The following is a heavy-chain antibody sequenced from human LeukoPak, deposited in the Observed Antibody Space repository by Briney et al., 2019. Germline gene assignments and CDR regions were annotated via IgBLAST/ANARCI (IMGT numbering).Heavy chain of an antibody. D-gene: IGHD3/OR15-3a*01. CDR1: GFTFSSYA. V-gene: IGHV3-23*01. Sequence: PGGSLRLSCAASGFTFSSYAMNWVRQAPGKGLEWVSDISASGGTTYSADSVKGRLTISRDNSKNTLYLQMNSLRAEDTAVYYCAKGDSNFDFWGQGTLVTVSS. CDR3: AKGDSNFDF. CDR2: ISASGGTT. J-gene: IGHJ4*02.